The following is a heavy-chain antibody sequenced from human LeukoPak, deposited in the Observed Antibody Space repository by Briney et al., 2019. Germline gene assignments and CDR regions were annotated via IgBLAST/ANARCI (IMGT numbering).Heavy chain of an antibody. CDR3: ARDRLQLQS. J-gene: IGHJ5*02. CDR1: GGSISNYY. V-gene: IGHV4-59*01. D-gene: IGHD1-1*01. Sequence: PSETLPLTCTVSGGSISNYYWNWIRQPPGKGLEWIGYIYYTGNTNYNPSLKSRVTISVDTPKNQLSLKLSSVTAADTAVYYCARDRLQLQSWGQGTLVTVSS. CDR2: IYYTGNT.